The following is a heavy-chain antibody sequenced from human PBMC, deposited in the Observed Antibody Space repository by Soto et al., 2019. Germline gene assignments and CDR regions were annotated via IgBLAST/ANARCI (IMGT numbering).Heavy chain of an antibody. CDR2: ISGSGGST. J-gene: IGHJ4*02. CDR1: GFTFSSYA. D-gene: IGHD3-22*01. Sequence: GGSLRLSCAASGFTFSSYAMIWVRQAPGKGLEWVSAISGSGGSTYYADSVKGRFTISRDNSKNTLYLQMNSLRAEDTAVYYCARDTYNDSSGYYGGVDYWGQGTLVTVSS. CDR3: ARDTYNDSSGYYGGVDY. V-gene: IGHV3-23*01.